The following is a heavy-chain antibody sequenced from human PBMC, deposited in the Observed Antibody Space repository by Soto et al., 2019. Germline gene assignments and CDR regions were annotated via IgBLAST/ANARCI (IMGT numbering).Heavy chain of an antibody. V-gene: IGHV4-34*01. CDR2: MSHSGGT. CDR1: GGSVNSGNYY. D-gene: IGHD1-1*01. CDR3: ARVERGTATTVVDAFDI. J-gene: IGHJ3*02. Sequence: QVQLQQWGAGLLKPSETLSLTCAVFGGSVNSGNYYWSWIRQPPGKGLEWIGEMSHSGGTHFNPSXXXXXXXXXXXXXXXXXXXXXXVTAADTALYYCARVERGTATTVVDAFDIWGPGTMVTVSS.